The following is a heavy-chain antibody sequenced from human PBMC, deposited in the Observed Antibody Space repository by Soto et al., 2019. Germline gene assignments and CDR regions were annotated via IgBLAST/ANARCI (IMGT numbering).Heavy chain of an antibody. V-gene: IGHV3-30*18. J-gene: IGHJ4*02. D-gene: IGHD6-13*01. CDR1: GFTFSSYG. CDR3: AKAPYSSSWYRTKDY. Sequence: PGGSLRLSCAASGFTFSSYGMHWVRQAPGKGLGWVAVISYDGSNKYYADSVKGRFTISRDNSKNTLYLQMNSLRAEDTAVYYCAKAPYSSSWYRTKDYWGQGTLVTVSS. CDR2: ISYDGSNK.